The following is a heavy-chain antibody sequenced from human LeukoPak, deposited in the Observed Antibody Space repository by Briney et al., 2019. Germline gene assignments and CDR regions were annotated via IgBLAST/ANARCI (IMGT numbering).Heavy chain of an antibody. CDR1: GGSISSSNW. CDR3: ARAVDGYCYSTNCLFNWFDP. J-gene: IGHJ5*02. D-gene: IGHD2-2*01. Sequence: PSETLSLTCAVFGGSISSSNWWSWVRQPPGKGLEWIGEIYHSGSTNYNPSLKSRVTISVDKSKNQFSLKLSSVTAADTAVYYCARAVDGYCYSTNCLFNWFDPWGQGTLVTVSS. CDR2: IYHSGST. V-gene: IGHV4-4*02.